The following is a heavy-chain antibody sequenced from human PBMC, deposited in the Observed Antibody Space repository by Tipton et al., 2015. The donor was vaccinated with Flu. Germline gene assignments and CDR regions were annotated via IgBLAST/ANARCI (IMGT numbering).Heavy chain of an antibody. Sequence: TLSLTCAVSGGSFTGYYWSWIRRTPGKGLEWIGYIYYSGSTNYNPSLKSRVTISVDTSKNQFSLKLSSVTAADTAVYYCARWAGGPGSYYPKYYFDYWGQGTLVTVSS. CDR3: ARWAGGPGSYYPKYYFDY. CDR2: IYYSGST. J-gene: IGHJ4*02. CDR1: GGSFTGYY. V-gene: IGHV4-59*01. D-gene: IGHD3-10*01.